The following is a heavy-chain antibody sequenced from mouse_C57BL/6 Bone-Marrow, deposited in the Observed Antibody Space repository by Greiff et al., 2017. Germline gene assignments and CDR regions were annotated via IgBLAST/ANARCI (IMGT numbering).Heavy chain of an antibody. CDR2: INPSTGGT. CDR1: GYSFTGYY. D-gene: IGHD1-1*01. J-gene: IGHJ2*01. V-gene: IGHV1-42*01. CDR3: ARGMLRFDY. Sequence: EVQRVESGPELVKPGASVKISCKASGYSFTGYYMNWVKQSPEKSLEWIGEINPSTGGTTYNQKFKAKATLTVDKSSSTAYMQLKSLTSEDSAGYYCARGMLRFDYWGQGTTLTVSS.